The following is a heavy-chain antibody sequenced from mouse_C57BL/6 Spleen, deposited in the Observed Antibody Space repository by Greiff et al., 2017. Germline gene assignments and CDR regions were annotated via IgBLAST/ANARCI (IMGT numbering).Heavy chain of an antibody. Sequence: QVQLQQSGPELVKPGASVKISCKASGYAFSSSWMNWVKQRPGKGLEWIGRIYPGDGDTNYNGTFKGKATLTADKSSSTAYMQLSSLTSEDSAVYFCAGLRPITTLVWDYFAYWGQGTTLTVSS. D-gene: IGHD1-2*01. CDR3: AGLRPITTLVWDYFAY. CDR2: IYPGDGDT. V-gene: IGHV1-82*01. J-gene: IGHJ2*01. CDR1: GYAFSSSW.